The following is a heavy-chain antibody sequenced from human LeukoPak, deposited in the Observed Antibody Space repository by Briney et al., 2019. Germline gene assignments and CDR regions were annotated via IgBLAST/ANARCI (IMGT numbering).Heavy chain of an antibody. D-gene: IGHD6-13*01. J-gene: IGHJ6*02. V-gene: IGHV3-30*04. CDR2: ISHDGSIK. CDR1: GFTFSSYA. CDR3: AREEPYSRRVYGMDV. Sequence: PGGSLRLSCAASGFTFSSYAMHWARQAPGKGLEWVAFISHDGSIKYYADSVKGRFTISRDNSKNTLYLQMNSLRAEDPAVYYCAREEPYSRRVYGMDVWGQGTTVTVSS.